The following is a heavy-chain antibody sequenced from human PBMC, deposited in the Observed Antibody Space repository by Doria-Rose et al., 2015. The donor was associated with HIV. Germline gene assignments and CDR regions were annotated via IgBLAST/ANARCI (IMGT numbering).Heavy chain of an antibody. D-gene: IGHD3-3*01. J-gene: IGHJ6*03. V-gene: IGHV3-9*01. CDR3: AKAPIIGPKYYFYMDV. Sequence: EVQLLESGGGLVQPGRSLRLSCVGSGFSFESYAMHWVRLAPGKGLEWVAGISWDSGAKGNADSVEGRFTISGDNAKKSVYLEMRSLRPEDTALYYCAKAPIIGPKYYFYMDVWGKGTSVTVSS. CDR1: GFSFESYA. CDR2: ISWDSGAK.